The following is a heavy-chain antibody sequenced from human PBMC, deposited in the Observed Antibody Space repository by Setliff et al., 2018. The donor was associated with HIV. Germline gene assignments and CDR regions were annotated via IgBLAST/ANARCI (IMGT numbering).Heavy chain of an antibody. V-gene: IGHV4-34*01. Sequence: SETLSLTCAVYGGSFSDYYWTWIRQPPGKGLEWIGEINHSGDTNYNPSLKSRVAISIDTSKNDFSLNLTSVTAADTAVYYCARGETRISSASSTFPFDFWGQGTLVTVSS. J-gene: IGHJ4*02. CDR3: ARGETRISSASSTFPFDF. D-gene: IGHD2-2*01. CDR2: INHSGDT. CDR1: GGSFSDYY.